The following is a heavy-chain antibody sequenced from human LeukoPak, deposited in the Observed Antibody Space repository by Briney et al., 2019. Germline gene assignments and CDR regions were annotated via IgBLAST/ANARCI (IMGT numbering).Heavy chain of an antibody. CDR3: ASPMIRGVTTYFDF. J-gene: IGHJ4*02. Sequence: SETLSLTCTVSGGSISSYYWSWIRQPPGKGLEWIGYIYYSGSTNYNPSLKSRVTISVDTSKNQFSLKLSSVTAADTAVYYCASPMIRGVTTYFDFWGQGTLVTVSS. CDR2: IYYSGST. V-gene: IGHV4-59*01. D-gene: IGHD3-10*01. CDR1: GGSISSYY.